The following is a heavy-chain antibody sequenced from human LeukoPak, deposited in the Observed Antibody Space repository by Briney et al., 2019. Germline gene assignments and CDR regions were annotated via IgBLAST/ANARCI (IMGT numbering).Heavy chain of an antibody. CDR1: GFTFSTYT. CDR2: ISGSGGST. CDR3: AKDGDSRQLVSLSDY. J-gene: IGHJ4*02. V-gene: IGHV3-23*01. Sequence: GGSLRLSCAASGFTFSTYTMSWVRQAPGKGLEWVSAISGSGGSTFYADSVKGRFTISRDNSKSTLYLQMNSLRAEDTAVYYCAKDGDSRQLVSLSDYWGQGTLVTVSS. D-gene: IGHD6-13*01.